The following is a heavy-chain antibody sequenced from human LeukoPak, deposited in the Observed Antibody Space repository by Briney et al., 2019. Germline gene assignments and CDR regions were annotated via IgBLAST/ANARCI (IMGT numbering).Heavy chain of an antibody. CDR2: ISYDGSNK. J-gene: IGHJ5*02. Sequence: GGSLRLSCAASGFTFSSYGMHWVRQAPGKGLEWVAVISYDGSNKYYADSVKGRFTISRDNSKNTLYLQMNSLRAEDTAVYYCARGPGRRAVAPLFDPWGQGALVTVSS. CDR3: ARGPGRRAVAPLFDP. D-gene: IGHD6-19*01. V-gene: IGHV3-30*03. CDR1: GFTFSSYG.